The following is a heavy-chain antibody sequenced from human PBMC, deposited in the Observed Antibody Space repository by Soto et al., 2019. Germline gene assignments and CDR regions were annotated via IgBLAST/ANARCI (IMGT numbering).Heavy chain of an antibody. V-gene: IGHV4-59*01. Sequence: QVQLQESGPGLVKPSETLSLTCTVSGGSISSYYWSWIRQPPGKGLEWIGYIYYSGITNYKPSLKSRVTISVATSKNQFSLKLSYVTAADTAVYYCARYKSNYYYGMDVWGQGTTVTVSS. D-gene: IGHD1-20*01. CDR2: IYYSGIT. J-gene: IGHJ6*02. CDR3: ARYKSNYYYGMDV. CDR1: GGSISSYY.